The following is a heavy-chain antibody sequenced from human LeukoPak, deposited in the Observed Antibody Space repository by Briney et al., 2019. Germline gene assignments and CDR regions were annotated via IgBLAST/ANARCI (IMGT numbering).Heavy chain of an antibody. J-gene: IGHJ4*02. Sequence: GGSLRLSCEASGFTFRSYWMHWVRQAPGKGLEWVSSISSSSSYIYYADSVKGRFTISRDNAKNSLYLQMNSLRAEDTAVYYCARGVTRWLQLGLFDYWGQGTLVTVSS. D-gene: IGHD5-24*01. CDR1: GFTFRSYW. V-gene: IGHV3-21*01. CDR2: ISSSSSYI. CDR3: ARGVTRWLQLGLFDY.